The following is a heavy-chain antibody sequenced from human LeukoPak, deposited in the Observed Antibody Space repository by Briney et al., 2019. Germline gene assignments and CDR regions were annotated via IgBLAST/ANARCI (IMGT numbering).Heavy chain of an antibody. J-gene: IGHJ4*02. CDR1: GFTFSSYW. CDR3: ARDMAARAYYYDSSGTFDY. Sequence: GESLRLSCAASGFTFSSYWMSWVRQAPGKGLEWVANIKQDGSEKYYVDSVKGRFTISRDNAKNSLYLHMISLRAEDTDVYYYARDMAARAYYYDSSGTFDYWGQGTLVTVSS. V-gene: IGHV3-7*01. D-gene: IGHD3-22*01. CDR2: IKQDGSEK.